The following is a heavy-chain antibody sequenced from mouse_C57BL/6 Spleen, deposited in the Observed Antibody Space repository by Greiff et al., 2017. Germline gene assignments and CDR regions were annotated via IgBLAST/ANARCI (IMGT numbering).Heavy chain of an antibody. J-gene: IGHJ1*03. V-gene: IGHV1-15*01. CDR2: IDPETGGT. Sequence: QVQLQQSGAELVRPGASVTLSCKASGYTFTDYEMHWVKQTPVHGLEWIGSIDPETGGTAYNQKFKGQAILTADKSSSTAYMELRSLTSEDSAVYYWTGGYFDVWGTGTTVTVSS. CDR3: TGGYFDV. CDR1: GYTFTDYE.